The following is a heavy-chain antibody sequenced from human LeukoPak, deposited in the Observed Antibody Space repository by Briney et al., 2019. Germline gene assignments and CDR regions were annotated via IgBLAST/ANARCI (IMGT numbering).Heavy chain of an antibody. CDR2: ISGSGGST. CDR3: AKDLGDDFWSGYYFDY. J-gene: IGHJ4*02. D-gene: IGHD3-3*01. Sequence: AGGSLRLSCAASGFTFSSYAMSWVRQAPGKGLEWVSAISGSGGSTYYADSVKGRFTISRDNSKNTLYLQMNSLRAEDTAVYYCAKDLGDDFWSGYYFDYWGQGTLVTVSS. CDR1: GFTFSSYA. V-gene: IGHV3-23*01.